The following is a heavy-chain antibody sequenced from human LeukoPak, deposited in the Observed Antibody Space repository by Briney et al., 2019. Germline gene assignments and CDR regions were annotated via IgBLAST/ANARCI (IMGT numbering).Heavy chain of an antibody. V-gene: IGHV3-48*03. CDR1: GFTFSSYE. D-gene: IGHD6-13*01. Sequence: GGSLRLSCVASGFTFSSYEMQWVRQAPGKGLEWVSYISNSGRTIHYADSAKGRFTISRDNAKSSLVLHMNSLRAEDTAVYYCARGDNSSTWNYSFDYWAQGTLVTVSS. CDR2: ISNSGRTI. J-gene: IGHJ4*02. CDR3: ARGDNSSTWNYSFDY.